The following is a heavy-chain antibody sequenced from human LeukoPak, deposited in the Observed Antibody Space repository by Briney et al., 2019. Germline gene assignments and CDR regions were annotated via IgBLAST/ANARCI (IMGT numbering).Heavy chain of an antibody. V-gene: IGHV3-48*03. CDR1: GFTFSSYE. Sequence: QSGGSLRLSCAASGFTFSSYEMNWVRQAPGKGLEWVSYISSRGSTIYYADSVKGRFTISRDNAKNSLYLQMNSLRAEDTAVYYCASPRAYHDGFDIWGQGTMVTVSS. CDR3: ASPRAYHDGFDI. J-gene: IGHJ3*02. D-gene: IGHD2-2*01. CDR2: ISSRGSTI.